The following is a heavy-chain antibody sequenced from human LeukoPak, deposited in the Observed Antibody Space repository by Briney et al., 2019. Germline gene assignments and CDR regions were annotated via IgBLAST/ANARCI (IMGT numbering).Heavy chain of an antibody. CDR1: GFTFSSYA. J-gene: IGHJ6*02. CDR2: ISYDGSNK. Sequence: PGRSLRLSCAASGFTFSSYAMHWVRQAPGKGLEWVAVISYDGSNKYYADSVKGRSTISRDNSKNTLYLQMNSLRAEDTAVYYCARELVGFYYYYGMDVWGQGTTVTVSS. D-gene: IGHD2-2*01. V-gene: IGHV3-30-3*01. CDR3: ARELVGFYYYYGMDV.